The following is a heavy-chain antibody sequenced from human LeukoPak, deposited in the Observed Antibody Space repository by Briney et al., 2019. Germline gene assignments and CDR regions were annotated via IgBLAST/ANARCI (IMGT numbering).Heavy chain of an antibody. Sequence: SETLSLTCVVSDYSISRAYYWGWIRQTPGKGLEWIGNIYQSGSAFYKPSLKSRVTISKDTSKNHFSLKLSSVTAADTAVYYCARAPEFFDSSGYDPSSAFDIWGRGTMVTVSS. CDR1: DYSISRAYY. D-gene: IGHD3-22*01. CDR3: ARAPEFFDSSGYDPSSAFDI. J-gene: IGHJ3*02. V-gene: IGHV4-38-2*01. CDR2: IYQSGSA.